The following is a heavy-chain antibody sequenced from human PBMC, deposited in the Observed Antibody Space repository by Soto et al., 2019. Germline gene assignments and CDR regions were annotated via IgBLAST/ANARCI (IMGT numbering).Heavy chain of an antibody. J-gene: IGHJ4*02. D-gene: IGHD3-3*01. V-gene: IGHV3-23*01. CDR1: GFTFSSYA. CDR3: AGGVNFDFCGGFLPPFAF. Sequence: GGSLRLSCAASGFTFSSYAMSWVRQAPGKGLEWVSAISGSGGSTYYADSVKGRFTISRDNSKNTLYLQMNSLRAEDTAVYYFAGGVNFDFCGGFLPPFAFRAQGTPVT. CDR2: ISGSGGST.